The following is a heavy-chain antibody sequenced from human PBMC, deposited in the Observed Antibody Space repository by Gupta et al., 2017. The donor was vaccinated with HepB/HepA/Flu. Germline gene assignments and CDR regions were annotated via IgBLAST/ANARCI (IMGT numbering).Heavy chain of an antibody. CDR3: AKDRGSVIMAYAMDS. CDR1: GFTFSNYG. Sequence: VQLLESGGGLVQPGGSLRRSCAPSGFTFSNYGMTWVRQAPGKGLEWVSTISSGGGSTYYTDSVKGRFTMSRDNSKNTVFLHMNSLRAEDTALYYCAKDRGSVIMAYAMDSWGQGTLVTVSS. J-gene: IGHJ4*02. D-gene: IGHD2-8*01. CDR2: ISSGGGST. V-gene: IGHV3-23*01.